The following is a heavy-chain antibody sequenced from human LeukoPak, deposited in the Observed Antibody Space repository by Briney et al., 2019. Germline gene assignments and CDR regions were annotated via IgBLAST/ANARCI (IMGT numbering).Heavy chain of an antibody. J-gene: IGHJ3*02. CDR2: IIPIFGTA. Sequence: SVKVSCKASGGTFSSYAISWVRQAPGQGLKWMGGIIPIFGTANYAQKFQGRVTITADESTSTAYMELSSLRSEDTAVYYCARDSPGYFDSSGYHDDAFDIWGQGTMVTVSS. V-gene: IGHV1-69*01. CDR3: ARDSPGYFDSSGYHDDAFDI. CDR1: GGTFSSYA. D-gene: IGHD3-22*01.